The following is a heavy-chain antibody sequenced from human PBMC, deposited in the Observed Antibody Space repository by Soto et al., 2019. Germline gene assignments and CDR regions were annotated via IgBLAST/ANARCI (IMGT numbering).Heavy chain of an antibody. D-gene: IGHD3-16*01. Sequence: SETLSLTCAVYGGSFSGYYWSWIRQPPGKGLEWIGEINHSGSTNYNPSLKSRVTISVDTSKNQFSLKLSSVTAADTAVYYCARGLSMITFRRSYPSWFDPWGQGTLVTVSS. J-gene: IGHJ5*02. CDR2: INHSGST. CDR3: ARGLSMITFRRSYPSWFDP. V-gene: IGHV4-34*01. CDR1: GGSFSGYY.